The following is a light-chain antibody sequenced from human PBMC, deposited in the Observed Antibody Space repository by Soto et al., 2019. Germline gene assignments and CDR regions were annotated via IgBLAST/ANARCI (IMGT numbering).Light chain of an antibody. Sequence: QSVLTQPASVSASPGQSITISCTGTSSDVGGSNFVSWYQQHPGKPPKLIIYDVATRPSGVSNRFSGSKSGSTASLIISRLQTEDEADYYCVSFTSRTTYVLGSGTKVTVL. J-gene: IGLJ1*01. CDR2: DVA. V-gene: IGLV2-14*03. CDR3: VSFTSRTTYV. CDR1: SSDVGGSNF.